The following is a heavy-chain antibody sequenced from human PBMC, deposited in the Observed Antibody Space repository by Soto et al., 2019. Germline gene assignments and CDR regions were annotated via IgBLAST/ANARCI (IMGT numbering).Heavy chain of an antibody. CDR2: IKDRGNYV. CDR1: GFRFSNSY. CDR3: ARTDGAGPLWHFKL. J-gene: IGHJ2*01. V-gene: IGHV3-11*01. Sequence: QEQLVESGGGLVKPGGSLRLSCTASGFRFSNSYMTWIRQAPGKGLEGLSYIKDRGNYVQYGDSVRGRFTVSRDNAKNTLFLQIKSLRIEDKAVYYCARTDGAGPLWHFKLWGRGTMVTVSS. D-gene: IGHD1-26*01.